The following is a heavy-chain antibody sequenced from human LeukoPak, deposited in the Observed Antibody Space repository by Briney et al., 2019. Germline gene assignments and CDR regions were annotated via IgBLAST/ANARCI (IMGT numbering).Heavy chain of an antibody. CDR3: AKDTSIGRYCTNGVCSPFDY. V-gene: IGHV3-23*01. J-gene: IGHJ4*02. Sequence: GGSLRLSCPGSGFTFSSYAMSWVRQAPGKGLEWVSAISETGGTTYDADSVKGRFTISRDNSKSTLYLQMNSLRAEDTAVYYCAKDTSIGRYCTNGVCSPFDYWGQGTLVTVSS. D-gene: IGHD2-8*01. CDR1: GFTFSSYA. CDR2: ISETGGTT.